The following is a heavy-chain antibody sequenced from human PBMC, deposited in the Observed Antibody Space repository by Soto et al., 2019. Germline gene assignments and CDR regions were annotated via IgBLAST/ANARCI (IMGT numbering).Heavy chain of an antibody. CDR3: ARISGYDFGFREFDY. CDR1: GGSFSGYY. CDR2: IFYSGGSGSN. Sequence: SETLSLTCAVYGGSFSGYYWSWIRQPPGKGLEWIGYIFYSGGSGSNNYTPSLNSRVTISVDTSKNQLSLNLSSVTAADTAVYYCARISGYDFGFREFDYWGQGTLVSVSS. J-gene: IGHJ4*02. D-gene: IGHD5-12*01. V-gene: IGHV4-59*01.